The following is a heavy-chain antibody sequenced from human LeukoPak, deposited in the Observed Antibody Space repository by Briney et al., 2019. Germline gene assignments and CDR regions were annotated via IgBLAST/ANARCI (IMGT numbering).Heavy chain of an antibody. J-gene: IGHJ5*02. CDR2: IYYSGST. Sequence: SETLSLTCTVSGGSISSSSYYWGGIRQPPGKGLEWIGSIYYSGSTYYNPSLKSRVTITVDTPKHQFSLKLSSVTAADTAVYYCARVYSSSYWFGPWGQGTLVTVSS. CDR3: ARVYSSSYWFGP. D-gene: IGHD6-13*01. CDR1: GGSISSSSYY. V-gene: IGHV4-39*07.